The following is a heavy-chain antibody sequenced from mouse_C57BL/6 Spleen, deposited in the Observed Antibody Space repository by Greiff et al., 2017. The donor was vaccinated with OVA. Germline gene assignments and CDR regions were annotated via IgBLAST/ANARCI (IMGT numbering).Heavy chain of an antibody. CDR1: GYTFTDYE. Sequence: VKLMESGAELVRPGASVTLSCKASGYTFTDYEMHWVKQTPVHGLEWIGAIDPETGGTAYNQKFKGKAILTADKSSSTAYMELRSLTSEDSAVYYCTRGLSYYYGSRYWYFDVWGTGTTVTVSS. D-gene: IGHD1-1*01. V-gene: IGHV1-15*01. CDR2: IDPETGGT. CDR3: TRGLSYYYGSRYWYFDV. J-gene: IGHJ1*03.